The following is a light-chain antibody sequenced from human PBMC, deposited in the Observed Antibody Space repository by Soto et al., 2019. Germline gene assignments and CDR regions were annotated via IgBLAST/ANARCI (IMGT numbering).Light chain of an antibody. CDR3: AAWDDSLNGFYV. CDR2: SNS. Sequence: QSVLIQPPSASGTPGQRVTISCSGSNSNIGSNTANWYQQLPGTAPKLLIHSNSQRPSGVPDRFSGSKSGTSASLAISGLQSEDEADYYCAAWDDSLNGFYVFGTGTK. V-gene: IGLV1-44*01. J-gene: IGLJ1*01. CDR1: NSNIGSNT.